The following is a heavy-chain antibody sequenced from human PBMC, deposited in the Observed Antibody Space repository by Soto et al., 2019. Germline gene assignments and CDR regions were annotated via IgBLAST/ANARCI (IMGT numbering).Heavy chain of an antibody. CDR3: ARSYCGGECPNNWFDT. CDR1: GYTFTSYG. J-gene: IGHJ5*02. CDR2: INPSGGST. Sequence: SVKVSCKASGYTFTSYGISWVRQAPGQGLEWMGIINPSGGSTTYAQKFQGRATMTRDTSTSTVYMELSSLISDDTAMYYCARSYCGGECPNNWFDTWGQGTLVTVSS. D-gene: IGHD2-21*01. V-gene: IGHV1-46*01.